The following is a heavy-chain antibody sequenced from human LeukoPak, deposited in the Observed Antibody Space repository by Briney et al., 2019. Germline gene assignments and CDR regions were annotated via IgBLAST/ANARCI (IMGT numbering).Heavy chain of an antibody. D-gene: IGHD6-13*01. CDR1: GYTFTSYD. J-gene: IGHJ5*02. Sequence: ASVKVSCKPSGYTFTSYDINWVRQATGQGLEWMGWMNPNSGNTGYAQKFQGRVTITRNTSISTAYMELSSLRSEDTAVYYCARVPIEYSSRGWFDPWGQGTLVTVSS. CDR2: MNPNSGNT. V-gene: IGHV1-8*03. CDR3: ARVPIEYSSRGWFDP.